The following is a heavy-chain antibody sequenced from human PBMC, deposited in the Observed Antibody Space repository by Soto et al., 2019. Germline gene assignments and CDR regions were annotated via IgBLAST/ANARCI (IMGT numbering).Heavy chain of an antibody. V-gene: IGHV1-2*02. D-gene: IGHD1-26*01. CDR3: ARDPPGRASDVLDY. CDR1: ENTFTGYY. CDR2: INFNSGGT. Sequence: ASVKVSCKASENTFTGYYIHWVRQAPGQGLEWMGWINFNSGGTNYAQRFQGRVTMTRDTSISTTYMELSRLTSDDTAVYFCARDPPGRASDVLDYWGQGTLVTVSS. J-gene: IGHJ4*02.